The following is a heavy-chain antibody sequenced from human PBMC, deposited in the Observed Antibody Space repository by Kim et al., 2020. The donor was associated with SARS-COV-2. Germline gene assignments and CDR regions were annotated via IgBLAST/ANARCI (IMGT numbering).Heavy chain of an antibody. D-gene: IGHD4-4*01. V-gene: IGHV4-39*01. CDR2: IYYSGST. CDR3: ERLAVTTEYYFDY. Sequence: SETLSLTCTVSGGSISSSSYYWGWIRQPPGKGLEWIGSIYYSGSTYYNPSLKSRVTISVDTSKNQFSLKLSSVTAADTAVYYCERLAVTTEYYFDYWGQGTLVTVSS. J-gene: IGHJ4*02. CDR1: GGSISSSSYY.